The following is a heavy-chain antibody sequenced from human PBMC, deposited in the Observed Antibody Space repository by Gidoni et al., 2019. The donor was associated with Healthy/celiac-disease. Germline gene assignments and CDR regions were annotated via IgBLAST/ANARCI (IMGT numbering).Heavy chain of an antibody. CDR2: MSSSSSYM. D-gene: IGHD1-7*01. V-gene: IGHV3-21*01. Sequence: EVQLVESGGGLVKPGGSLRLSCAASGFAFSRYSMNWVRQGPGKGLVWVSSMSSSSSYMYYADSVKGRFTISRDNAKNSLYLQMNSLRAEDTAVYYCARDRTGNLRTDYWGQGTLVTVSS. CDR1: GFAFSRYS. CDR3: ARDRTGNLRTDY. J-gene: IGHJ4*02.